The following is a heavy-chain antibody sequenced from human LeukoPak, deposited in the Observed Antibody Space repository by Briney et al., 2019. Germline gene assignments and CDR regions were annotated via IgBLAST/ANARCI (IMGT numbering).Heavy chain of an antibody. V-gene: IGHV1-2*02. CDR2: INTNSGGT. CDR1: GYTFTGYY. CDR3: ARDLTVEDLDY. J-gene: IGHJ4*02. D-gene: IGHD1-14*01. Sequence: ASVKVSCKASGYTFTGYYMHWVRQAPGQGLEWMGLINTNSGGTNYAQKFQRRDTTTRDTSISTANMELSRLRSDDTAVYYCARDLTVEDLDYWGQGTLVTVSS.